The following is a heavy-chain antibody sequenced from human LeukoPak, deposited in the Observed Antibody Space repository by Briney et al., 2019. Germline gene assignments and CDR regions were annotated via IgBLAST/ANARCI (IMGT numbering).Heavy chain of an antibody. CDR1: GFTFSSYG. J-gene: IGHJ3*02. CDR2: IRDDGSNK. Sequence: PGGSLRLSCAASGFTFSSYGMHWVRQAPGKGLEWVAFIRDDGSNKYYADSVKGRFTISRDNSKNTLYLQMNSLRTEDTAVYYCARVRVGSGSSHAADAFDIWGQGTMVTVSS. D-gene: IGHD1-26*01. V-gene: IGHV3-30*02. CDR3: ARVRVGSGSSHAADAFDI.